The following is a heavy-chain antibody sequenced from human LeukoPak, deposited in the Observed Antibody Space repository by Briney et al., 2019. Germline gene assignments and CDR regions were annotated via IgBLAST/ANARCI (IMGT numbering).Heavy chain of an antibody. V-gene: IGHV5-10-1*01. CDR1: GFIFNTYW. Sequence: TGESLKISCKGSGFIFNTYWISWVRQMPGKGLEWMGIVDPTDSDVDYSPSFQGHVTISSDTSTSTVYLQWSSLKASDTAVYYCARRASYHSSFPLDFWGQGTQVIVSS. D-gene: IGHD3-16*02. CDR2: VDPTDSDV. J-gene: IGHJ4*02. CDR3: ARRASYHSSFPLDF.